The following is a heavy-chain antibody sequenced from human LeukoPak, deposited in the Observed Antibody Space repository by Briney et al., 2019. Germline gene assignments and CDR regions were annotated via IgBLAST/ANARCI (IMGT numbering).Heavy chain of an antibody. CDR3: ARGGQNFDFWRFDY. V-gene: IGHV3-23*01. Sequence: PGGSLRLSCARSGFTFHYHAMSWVRQAPGKGLEWVSSISGSGGSTYYADYAQGRSTISRDNSKNVVYFEMHSLRGEDTAVYFCARGGQNFDFWRFDYWGQGTLVVVSS. CDR2: ISGSGGST. J-gene: IGHJ4*02. D-gene: IGHD3-3*01. CDR1: GFTFHYHA.